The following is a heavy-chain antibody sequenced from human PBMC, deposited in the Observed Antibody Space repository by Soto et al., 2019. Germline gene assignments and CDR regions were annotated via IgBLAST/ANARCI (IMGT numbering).Heavy chain of an antibody. J-gene: IGHJ4*02. D-gene: IGHD6-19*01. CDR1: GDSVSSNSAA. CDR3: ARSVAAFFDY. CDR2: TYYRSQWYN. Sequence: LQTLSLTCAISGDSVSSNSAAWSWIRQSPSRGLEWLGRTYYRSQWYNNYAASVKSRITINPDTSKNQFSLQLNSVTPEDTAVYYCARSVAAFFDYWGQGTLVTVSS. V-gene: IGHV6-1*01.